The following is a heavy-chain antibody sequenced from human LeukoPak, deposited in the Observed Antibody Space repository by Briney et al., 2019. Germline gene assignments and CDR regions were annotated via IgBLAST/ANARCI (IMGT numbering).Heavy chain of an antibody. CDR3: ARQYDFWSGASLYYYYYYYMDV. Sequence: KPSETLSLTCTVSGGSISSSSYYWGWIRQPPGKGLEWIGSIYYSGSTYYNPSLKSRVTISVDTSKNQFSLKLSSVTAADTAVYYCARQYDFWSGASLYYYYYYYMDVWGKGTTVTVSS. D-gene: IGHD3-3*01. J-gene: IGHJ6*03. CDR2: IYYSGST. CDR1: GGSISSSSYY. V-gene: IGHV4-39*01.